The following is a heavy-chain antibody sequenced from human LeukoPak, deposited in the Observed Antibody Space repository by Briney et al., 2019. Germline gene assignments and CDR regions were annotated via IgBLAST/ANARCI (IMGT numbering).Heavy chain of an antibody. CDR3: ARGSTAAAGTRPDWFDP. D-gene: IGHD6-13*01. V-gene: IGHV4-39*01. Sequence: SETLSLTCTVSGGFISSSSYYWGWIRQPPGKGLEWIGGIYYSGSTYYNPSLKSRVTISVDTSKNQFSLKLSSVTAADTAAYYLARGSTAAAGTRPDWFDPWGQGTRVTVSS. J-gene: IGHJ5*02. CDR1: GGFISSSSYY. CDR2: IYYSGST.